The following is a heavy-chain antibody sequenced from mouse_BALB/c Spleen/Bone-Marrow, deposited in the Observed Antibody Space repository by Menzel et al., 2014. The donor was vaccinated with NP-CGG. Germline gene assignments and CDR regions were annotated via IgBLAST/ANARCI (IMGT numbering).Heavy chain of an antibody. CDR2: ISTYYGDA. CDR3: ARESIYYYGSTLDY. V-gene: IGHV1S137*01. D-gene: IGHD1-1*01. CDR1: GYTFTDYA. J-gene: IGHJ2*01. Sequence: QVQLQQSGAELVRPGVSVKISCKGSGYTFTDYAMHWVKQSHAKSLEWIGVISTYYGDASYNQKFKGKATMTVDKSSSTAYMELARLTSEDSAIYYCARESIYYYGSTLDYWGQGITLTVSS.